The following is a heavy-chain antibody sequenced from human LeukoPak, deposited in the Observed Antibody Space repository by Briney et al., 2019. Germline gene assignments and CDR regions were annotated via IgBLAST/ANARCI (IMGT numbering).Heavy chain of an antibody. CDR3: ARGGTYYYGSGSYYIENDAFDI. Sequence: SVKVSCKASGGTFSSYAISWVRQAPGQGLEWMGRIIPILGIANYAQKFQGRVTITADKSTSTAYMELSSLKSEDTAVYYCARGGTYYYGSGSYYIENDAFDIWGQGTMVTVSS. CDR1: GGTFSSYA. D-gene: IGHD3-10*01. V-gene: IGHV1-69*04. J-gene: IGHJ3*02. CDR2: IIPILGIA.